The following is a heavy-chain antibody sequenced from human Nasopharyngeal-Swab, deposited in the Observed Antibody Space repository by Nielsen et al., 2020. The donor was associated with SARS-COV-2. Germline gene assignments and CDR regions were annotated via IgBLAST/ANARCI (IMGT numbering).Heavy chain of an antibody. D-gene: IGHD1-1*01. CDR3: ARGRTWFAP. CDR2: ISVSGADI. J-gene: IGHJ5*02. V-gene: IGHV3-48*03. CDR1: GFIFSTYA. Sequence: GGPLRLSCAASGFIFSTYAINWVRQAPGKGLEWVAHISVSGADIHYGDSVKGRFTISRDNANNSLYLQMNSLSVDDTAVYYCARGRTWFAPWGQGTLVTVSS.